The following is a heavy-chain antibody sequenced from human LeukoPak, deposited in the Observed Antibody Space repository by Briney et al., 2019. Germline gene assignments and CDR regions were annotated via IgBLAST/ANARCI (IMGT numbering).Heavy chain of an antibody. J-gene: IGHJ5*02. CDR1: GYTFTGYY. CDR3: ARAGEPLGNWFDP. Sequence: ASVKVSCKASGYTFTGYYMHWVRQAPGQGLEWMGWINPNSGGTNYAQKFQGRVTMTRDTSISTAYMELSRLRSDDTAVYYCARAGEPLGNWFDPWGQGTLVTVSS. D-gene: IGHD3-16*01. V-gene: IGHV1-2*02. CDR2: INPNSGGT.